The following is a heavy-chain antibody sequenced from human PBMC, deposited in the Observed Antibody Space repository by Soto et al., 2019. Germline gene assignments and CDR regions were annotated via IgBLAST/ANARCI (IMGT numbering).Heavy chain of an antibody. Sequence: QLQLQESGPGLVKPSETLSLTCTVSGGSIITTTYYWGWLRQPPGKGLEWIGSVYYSGSTYYNPSLKRRVTISVDTSMNQFSLMLSSVTAADTAVYFCARAPTDYSHDYWGLGNLVTVSS. CDR1: GGSIITTTYY. V-gene: IGHV4-39*01. CDR2: VYYSGST. CDR3: ARAPTDYSHDY. D-gene: IGHD4-4*01. J-gene: IGHJ4*02.